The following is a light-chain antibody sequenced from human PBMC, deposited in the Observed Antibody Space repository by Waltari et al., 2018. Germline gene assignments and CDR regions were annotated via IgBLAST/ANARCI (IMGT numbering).Light chain of an antibody. CDR2: LVS. CDR3: VQALEVWT. Sequence: DIVMTQSPLSLPVIPGEPASISCRSSQSLLHSSGYTYLDWYLQKPGQSPQLLIYLVSNRASGVPDRFSGSGSGTDFTLKISRVEAEDVGVYYCVQALEVWTFGQGTKVEI. J-gene: IGKJ1*01. CDR1: QSLLHSSGYTY. V-gene: IGKV2-28*01.